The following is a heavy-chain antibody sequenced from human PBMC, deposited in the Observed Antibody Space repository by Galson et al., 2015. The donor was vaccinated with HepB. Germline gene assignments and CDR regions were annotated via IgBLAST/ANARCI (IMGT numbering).Heavy chain of an antibody. Sequence: SLRLSCAASGFTFSIYSINWVRQAPGKGLEWVSYISSSSSLIYYADSVKGRFTISRDNAKNSLYLQMDSLRAEDTAVYYCARAEGDYWGQGTLVTVSS. V-gene: IGHV3-48*01. CDR1: GFTFSIYS. J-gene: IGHJ4*02. CDR2: ISSSSSLI. CDR3: ARAEGDY.